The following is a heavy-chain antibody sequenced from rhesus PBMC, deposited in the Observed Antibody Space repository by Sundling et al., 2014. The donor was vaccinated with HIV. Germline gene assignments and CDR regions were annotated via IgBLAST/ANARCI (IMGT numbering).Heavy chain of an antibody. D-gene: IGHD5-24*01. CDR3: ARDRTYGAGYSLGELDY. Sequence: QLQLQESGPGLVKPSETLSVTCAVSGGSISSSYWIWIRQAPGKGLEWIGYIYGSDSSTNYNPSLKGRATLSVDTSKNEFSLRLSSVTAADTAVYYCARDRTYGAGYSLGELDYWGQGVLVTVSS. J-gene: IGHJ4*01. V-gene: IGHV4-169*02. CDR1: GGSISSSY. CDR2: IYGSDSST.